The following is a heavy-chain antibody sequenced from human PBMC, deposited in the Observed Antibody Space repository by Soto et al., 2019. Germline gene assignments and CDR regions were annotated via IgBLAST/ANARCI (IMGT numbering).Heavy chain of an antibody. V-gene: IGHV4-59*08. CDR1: AGSVSGYY. CDR3: TRHDGNYRNVLDY. Sequence: QVQLRESGPGLVKPSETLSLTCTVSAGSVSGYYWSWIRQPPGKAPEWIGYVRYTGSTKYNPSLSHRVTISVAVSNNQVSLSLSSVTAVDTAVYCCTRHDGNYRNVLDYWGQGALVTVSS. CDR2: VRYTGST. J-gene: IGHJ4*02. D-gene: IGHD4-17*01.